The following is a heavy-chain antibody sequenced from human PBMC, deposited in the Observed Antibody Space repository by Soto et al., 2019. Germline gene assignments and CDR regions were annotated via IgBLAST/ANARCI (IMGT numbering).Heavy chain of an antibody. CDR2: IYYSGST. CDR3: ARATVQLERPDAFDI. J-gene: IGHJ3*02. V-gene: IGHV4-59*01. CDR1: GGSISSYY. Sequence: SETLSLTCTVSGGSISSYYWSWIRQPPGKGLEWIGYIYYSGSTNCNPSLKSRVTISVDTSKNQFSLKLSSVTAADTAVYYCARATVQLERPDAFDIWGQGTMVTVSS. D-gene: IGHD1-1*01.